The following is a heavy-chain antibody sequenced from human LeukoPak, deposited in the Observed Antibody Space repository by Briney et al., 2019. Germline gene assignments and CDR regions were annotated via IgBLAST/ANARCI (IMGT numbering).Heavy chain of an antibody. V-gene: IGHV1-8*03. Sequence: ASVKVSCKASGYTFTSYDINWVRQATGQGLEWMGWMNPNSGNTGYAQKFQGRVTITRNTYISTAYMELSSLRSEDTAVYYCARISFSYDSSGYYYKYFQHWGQGTLVTVSS. D-gene: IGHD3-22*01. CDR3: ARISFSYDSSGYYYKYFQH. CDR2: MNPNSGNT. J-gene: IGHJ1*01. CDR1: GYTFTSYD.